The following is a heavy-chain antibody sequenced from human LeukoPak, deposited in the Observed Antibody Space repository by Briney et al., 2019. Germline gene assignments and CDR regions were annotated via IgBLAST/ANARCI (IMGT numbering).Heavy chain of an antibody. J-gene: IGHJ4*02. CDR3: KAAADLNDY. Sequence: GGSLKLSCAASGFTFSGSAMHWVRQASGKGLEWLGRIRSKADSYTTAYAASVKGRFIVSRDDSKNTAYLQMNSLKTEDTAVYYCKAAADLNDYWGQGTLVTVSS. CDR2: IRSKADSYTT. V-gene: IGHV3-73*01. CDR1: GFTFSGSA. D-gene: IGHD6-13*01.